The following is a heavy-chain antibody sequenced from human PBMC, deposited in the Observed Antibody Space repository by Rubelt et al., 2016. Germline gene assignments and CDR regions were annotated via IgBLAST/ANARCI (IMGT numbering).Heavy chain of an antibody. J-gene: IGHJ4*02. CDR1: GFTFSSYA. Sequence: LSCAASGFTFSSYAMHWVRQAPGKGLEWVAVISYDGSNKYYADSVKGRFTISRDNSKNTLYVQMNSLRAEDTAVYYCARSNTKEDYSNYYFDYWGQGTLVTVSS. V-gene: IGHV3-30*04. D-gene: IGHD4-11*01. CDR2: ISYDGSNK. CDR3: ARSNTKEDYSNYYFDY.